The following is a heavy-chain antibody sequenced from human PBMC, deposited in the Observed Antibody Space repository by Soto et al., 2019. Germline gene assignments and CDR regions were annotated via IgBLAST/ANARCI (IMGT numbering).Heavy chain of an antibody. D-gene: IGHD3-10*01. CDR2: IIPMVGMS. CDR3: ATSYGSGSRPFDN. V-gene: IGHV1-69*02. J-gene: IGHJ5*02. CDR1: GDTFNFYT. Sequence: QVQLVQSEAEVKKPGSSVRVSCKASGDTFNFYTIHWVRQAPGQGLEWLGRIIPMVGMSNYAQRFQGRVTMIADKSTSTVYMQLSSLRSEDTALYYCATSYGSGSRPFDNWGQGTLVSVSS.